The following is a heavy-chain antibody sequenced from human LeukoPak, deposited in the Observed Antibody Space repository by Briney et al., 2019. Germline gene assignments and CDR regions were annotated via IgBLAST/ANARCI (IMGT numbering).Heavy chain of an antibody. CDR2: INPNSGGT. CDR1: GYTFTGYY. CDR3: ARESEYCSSTSCFLDY. V-gene: IGHV1-2*02. J-gene: IGHJ4*02. Sequence: ASVKVSCKASGYTFTGYYMHWVRQAPGQGLEWMGWINPNSGGTNYAQKFQGRVTMTRDTSISTAYMELSRLRSDDTAVYYCARESEYCSSTSCFLDYWGQGTLVTVSS. D-gene: IGHD2-2*01.